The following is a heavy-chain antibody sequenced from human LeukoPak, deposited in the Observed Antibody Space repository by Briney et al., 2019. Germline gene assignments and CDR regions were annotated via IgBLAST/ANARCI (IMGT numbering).Heavy chain of an antibody. J-gene: IGHJ4*02. V-gene: IGHV3-23*01. D-gene: IGHD6-19*01. CDR3: ARGSGWYEPYYFDY. Sequence: GGSLRLSCAASGFTFSNYAMSWVRQAPGKGLEWVSGVSGSGGATYYADSVKGRFTISGDNSKNTLYLQMNSLRAEDTAVYYCARGSGWYEPYYFDYWGQGTLVTVSS. CDR1: GFTFSNYA. CDR2: VSGSGGAT.